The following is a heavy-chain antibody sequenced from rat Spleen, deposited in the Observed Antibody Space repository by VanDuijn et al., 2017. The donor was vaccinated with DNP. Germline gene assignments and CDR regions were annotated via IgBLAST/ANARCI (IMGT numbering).Heavy chain of an antibody. CDR3: ARGVSSSYGYNSYWYFDF. Sequence: EVRLQESGPGLVQPSQSLSLTCSVTGYSITSNYWAWIRKFPGNKMEWIGYINYSGSTGYNPSLKSRISITRDTSKNQFFLQLNSVTTEDTATYYCARGVSSSYGYNSYWYFDFWGPGTMVTVSS. CDR2: INYSGST. J-gene: IGHJ1*01. CDR1: GYSITSNY. D-gene: IGHD1-9*01. V-gene: IGHV3-1*01.